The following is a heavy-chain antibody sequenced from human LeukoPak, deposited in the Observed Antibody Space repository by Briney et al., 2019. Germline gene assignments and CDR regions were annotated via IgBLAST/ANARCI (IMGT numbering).Heavy chain of an antibody. J-gene: IGHJ3*02. Sequence: TGGSLRLSCAASGFTFDDYAMHWVRQAPGKGLEWVSGISWNSGSIGYADSVKGRLTISRDNAKNSLYLQMNSLRAEDTALYYCAKDKSPERLGAFDIWGQGTMVTVSS. CDR2: ISWNSGSI. CDR3: AKDKSPERLGAFDI. D-gene: IGHD1-1*01. CDR1: GFTFDDYA. V-gene: IGHV3-9*01.